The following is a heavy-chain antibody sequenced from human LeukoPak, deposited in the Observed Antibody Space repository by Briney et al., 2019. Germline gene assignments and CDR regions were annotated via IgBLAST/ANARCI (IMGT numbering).Heavy chain of an antibody. CDR1: GGSFSGYS. V-gene: IGHV4-34*01. Sequence: PSETLSLTCAVYGGSFSGYSWSWIRQTPGKGLEWIGEINHSGSTNYNPSLKSRVTISVDTSKNQFSQKLSSMTAADTAVYYCARGWLRSSVDFWGQGTLVTVSS. D-gene: IGHD5-12*01. CDR2: INHSGST. CDR3: ARGWLRSSVDF. J-gene: IGHJ4*02.